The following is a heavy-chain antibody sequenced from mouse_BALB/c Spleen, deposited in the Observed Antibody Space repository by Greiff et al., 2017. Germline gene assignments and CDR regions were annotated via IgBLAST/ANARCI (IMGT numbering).Heavy chain of an antibody. V-gene: IGHV7-3*02. Sequence: EVKVVESGGGLVQPGGSLRLSCATSGFTFTDYYMSWVRQPPGKALEWLGFIRNKANGYTTENSASVKGRFTISRDNTQSILYLQMNTLRAKASATYYCARDDGYYAMDYWGQGTSVTASS. J-gene: IGHJ4*01. CDR2: IRNKANGYTT. D-gene: IGHD2-3*01. CDR1: GFTFTDYY. CDR3: ARDDGYYAMDY.